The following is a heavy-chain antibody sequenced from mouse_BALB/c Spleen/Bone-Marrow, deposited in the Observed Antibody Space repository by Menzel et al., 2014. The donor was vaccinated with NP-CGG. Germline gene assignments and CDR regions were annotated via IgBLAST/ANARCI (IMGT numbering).Heavy chain of an antibody. J-gene: IGHJ4*01. CDR2: LHPFNDDT. V-gene: IGHV1-47*01. CDR3: ARKGPRNAMDY. CDR1: GYTFTTYP. Sequence: LVESGAEVVKPGASVKMSCKALGYTFTTYPIEWMKQNHGKSLEWIGNLHPFNDDTKYNEKFKDKAKLTVEKSSSTVYLEVSRLTSDDSAIYYCARKGPRNAMDYWGQGTSVTVSS. D-gene: IGHD3-3*01.